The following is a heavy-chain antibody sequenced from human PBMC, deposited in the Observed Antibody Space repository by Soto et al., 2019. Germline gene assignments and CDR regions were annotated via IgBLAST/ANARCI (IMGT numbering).Heavy chain of an antibody. CDR2: VYPGDSDT. CDR1: GYTFSKYW. J-gene: IGHJ6*02. V-gene: IGHV5-51*01. D-gene: IGHD2-15*01. Sequence: GESLKVSCQASGYTFSKYWIAWVRQMPGKGLEYVGIVYPGDSDTRYSPSFQGQVTTSADTSTSPAYMQGNTLKASDSAMYYCARPLKADSGSPPYYSASDFWGRGTTVTFSS. CDR3: ARPLKADSGSPPYYSASDF.